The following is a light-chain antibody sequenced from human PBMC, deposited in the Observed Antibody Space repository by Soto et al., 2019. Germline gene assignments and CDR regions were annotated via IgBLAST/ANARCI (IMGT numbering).Light chain of an antibody. Sequence: AIRMTQSPSSFSASTGDRVTITCRASQGIRRYLAWYQQKPGKAPKLLIYAASTLQSGVPSRFSGSGSGTDFTLTISCLQSEEFATYYCQQYYSYPRSFGPGTKVYI. CDR1: QGIRRY. J-gene: IGKJ3*01. CDR3: QQYYSYPRS. CDR2: AAS. V-gene: IGKV1-8*01.